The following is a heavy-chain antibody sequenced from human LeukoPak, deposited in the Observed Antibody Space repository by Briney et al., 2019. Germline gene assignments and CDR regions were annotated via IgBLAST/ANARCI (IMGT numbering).Heavy chain of an antibody. V-gene: IGHV1-2*02. J-gene: IGHJ6*03. CDR3: ARDRNPGQYYYYMDV. CDR1: GYTFTGYY. Sequence: ASVKVSCKASGYTFTGYYMHWVRQAPGQGLEWMGWINPNSGGTNYAQKFQGRVTMTRDTSISTAYMELSRLRSDDTAVYYYARDRNPGQYYYYMDVWGKGTTVTVSS. CDR2: INPNSGGT.